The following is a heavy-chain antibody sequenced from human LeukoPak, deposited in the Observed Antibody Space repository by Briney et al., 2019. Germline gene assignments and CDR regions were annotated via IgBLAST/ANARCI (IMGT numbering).Heavy chain of an antibody. Sequence: PSETLSLTCTVSGGSISSYYWSWIRQPPGKGLEWIGYFYYSGSTNYNPSLKSRVTISVDTSKNQFSLKLSSVTAADTAVYYCAGQVGARIRYYYTSGLDVWGQGTTVAVSS. J-gene: IGHJ6*02. D-gene: IGHD2-2*01. CDR2: FYYSGST. CDR3: AGQVGARIRYYYTSGLDV. CDR1: GGSISSYY. V-gene: IGHV4-59*01.